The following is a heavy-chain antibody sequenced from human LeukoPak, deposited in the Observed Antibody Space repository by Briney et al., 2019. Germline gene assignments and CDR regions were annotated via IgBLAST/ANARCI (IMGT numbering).Heavy chain of an antibody. CDR2: IRYDGSNK. Sequence: GGSLRLSCAASGFTFSSYGMHWVRQAPGKGLEWVAFIRYDGSNKYYADSVKGRFTISRDNSKNTLYLQMNSLRAEDTAVYYCAKMVTPYGLQSYYFDYWGQGTLVTVSS. J-gene: IGHJ4*02. V-gene: IGHV3-30*02. CDR1: GFTFSSYG. D-gene: IGHD2-21*02. CDR3: AKMVTPYGLQSYYFDY.